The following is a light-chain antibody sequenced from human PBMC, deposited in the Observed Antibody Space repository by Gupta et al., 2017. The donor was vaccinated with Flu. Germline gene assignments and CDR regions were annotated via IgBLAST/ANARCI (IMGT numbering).Light chain of an antibody. V-gene: IGKV1-5*03. CDR3: QQYNSYPWT. CDR2: KAS. J-gene: IGKJ1*01. Sequence: DLQMTQSPSTLSASVGDRVTIICRASQSISSWLAWYQQKPGKAPKLLIYKASSLESGVPSRFSGSGSGTEFTLTISSLQPDDVATYYCQQYNSYPWTFGQGTKVEIK. CDR1: QSISSW.